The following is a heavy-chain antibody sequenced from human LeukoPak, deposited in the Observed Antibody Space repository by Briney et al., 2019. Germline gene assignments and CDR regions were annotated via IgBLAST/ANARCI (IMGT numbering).Heavy chain of an antibody. J-gene: IGHJ4*02. CDR1: GFTFSSYA. CDR2: ISYDGSNK. V-gene: IGHV3-30-3*01. Sequence: GGSLRLSCAASGFTFSSYAMHWVRQAPGKGLEWVAVISYDGSNKYYADSVKGRFTISRDNSKNTLYLQMNSLRAEDTAVYYCARDPEGNGPFYWGQGTLVTVSS. D-gene: IGHD1-14*01. CDR3: ARDPEGNGPFY.